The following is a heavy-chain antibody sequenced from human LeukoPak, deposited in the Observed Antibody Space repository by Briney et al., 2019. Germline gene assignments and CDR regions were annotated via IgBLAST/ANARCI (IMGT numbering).Heavy chain of an antibody. V-gene: IGHV1-2*02. CDR2: INPNSGGT. CDR3: ARDKWRVVPAVYYYYYYMDV. Sequence: ASVKVSCKASGYTFTGYYMHWVRQAPGQGPEWMGWINPNSGGTNYAQKFQGRVTMTRDTSISTAYMELSRLRSDDTAVYYCARDKWRVVPAVYYYYYYMDVWGKGTTVTVSS. CDR1: GYTFTGYY. J-gene: IGHJ6*03. D-gene: IGHD2-2*01.